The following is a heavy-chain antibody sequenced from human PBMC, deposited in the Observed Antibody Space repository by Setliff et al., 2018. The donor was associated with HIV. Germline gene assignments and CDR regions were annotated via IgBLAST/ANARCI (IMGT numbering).Heavy chain of an antibody. V-gene: IGHV3-30*01. D-gene: IGHD3-3*01. CDR2: ITYDGSRT. CDR3: VRGGFWTGYFNYFDY. Sequence: PGGSLRLSCVVSGFTFSNFAMHWVRQAPGKGLEWVSVITYDGSRTYYVDSVKGRFTISRDDSKSTLYLHLNSLRPEDTAVYYCVRGGFWTGYFNYFDYWGQGSLVTVSS. CDR1: GFTFSNFA. J-gene: IGHJ4*02.